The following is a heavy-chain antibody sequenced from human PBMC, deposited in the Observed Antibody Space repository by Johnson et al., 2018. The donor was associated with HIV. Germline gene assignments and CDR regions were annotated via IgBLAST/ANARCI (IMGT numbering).Heavy chain of an antibody. CDR1: GFTFSSYA. V-gene: IGHV3-30*01. CDR3: ARDNFGGLLGLRWAM. Sequence: VQLVESGGGVVQPGRSLRLSCAASGFTFSSYAMHWVRQAPGKGLEWVAVISYDGSNKYYADSVKGRFTISRDNSKNTLYLQMNSLRAEDTAVYYCARDNFGGLLGLRWAMWG. CDR2: ISYDGSNK. J-gene: IGHJ1*01. D-gene: IGHD3-10*01.